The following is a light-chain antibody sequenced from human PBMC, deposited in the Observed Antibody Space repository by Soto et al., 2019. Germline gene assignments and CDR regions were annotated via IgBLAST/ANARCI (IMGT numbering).Light chain of an antibody. CDR1: QSISSW. Sequence: DIQMTQSPSTLSASVGDRVTITCRASQSISSWLAWYQQKPGKAPKLLIYDASSLESGVPSRFSGSGSGTEFLLTISSLQPDDFATSYCQQYNSYSSTFGQGTKVEIK. CDR2: DAS. V-gene: IGKV1-5*01. CDR3: QQYNSYSST. J-gene: IGKJ1*01.